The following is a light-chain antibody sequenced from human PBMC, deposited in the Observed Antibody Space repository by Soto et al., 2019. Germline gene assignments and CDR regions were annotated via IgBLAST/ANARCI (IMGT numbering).Light chain of an antibody. CDR1: QSVSSSY. J-gene: IGKJ1*01. V-gene: IGKV3-20*01. CDR2: GAS. CDR3: QQYGSSSWT. Sequence: EIVLTQSPGTLSLSPGERDTLSCRASQSVSSSYFAWYQQRFGQAPRLLIYGASSSATGIPDRFSGSGSGTDFTLTISRLEPEDFAVYYCQQYGSSSWTFGQGTKVDIK.